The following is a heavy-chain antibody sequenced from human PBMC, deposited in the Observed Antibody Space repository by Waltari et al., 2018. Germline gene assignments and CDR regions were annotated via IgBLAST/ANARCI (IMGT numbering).Heavy chain of an antibody. J-gene: IGHJ4*02. CDR1: GFTFSSYW. CDR2: IKQDGSEK. V-gene: IGHV3-7*01. Sequence: EVQLVESGGGLVQPGGSLRLSCAASGFTFSSYWMSWVRQAPGKGLGWVANIKQDGSEKYYVDSVKGRFTISRDNAKNSLYLQMNSLRAEDTAVYYCARDRRIAVAGDWGQGTLVTVSS. CDR3: ARDRRIAVAGD. D-gene: IGHD6-19*01.